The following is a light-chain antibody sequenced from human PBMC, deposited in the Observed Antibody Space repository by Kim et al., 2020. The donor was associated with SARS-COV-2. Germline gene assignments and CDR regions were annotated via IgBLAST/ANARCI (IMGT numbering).Light chain of an antibody. CDR1: QTISSY. V-gene: IGKV1-39*01. J-gene: IGKJ4*01. Sequence: DIQMTQSPSSLSASVGDRVTITCRASQTISSYLNWYQQKPGKAPKLLIYTTSSLESGVPSRFSGSGSGTDFALTISSLQPEDSATYYCQHSYNTPLTFGGGTKVDIK. CDR3: QHSYNTPLT. CDR2: TTS.